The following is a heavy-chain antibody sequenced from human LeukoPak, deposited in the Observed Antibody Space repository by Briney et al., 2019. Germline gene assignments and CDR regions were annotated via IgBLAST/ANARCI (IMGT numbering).Heavy chain of an antibody. CDR2: ISTSSSTI. D-gene: IGHD6-6*01. CDR3: ARGIGWYSSSSSDY. Sequence: GGSLRLSCAASGFTFYMYSMNWVRQAPGKGLEWVSYISTSSSTIYYADSVKGRFTISRDNAKNSLYLQMNSLRAEDTAVYYCARGIGWYSSSSSDYWGQGTLVTVSP. V-gene: IGHV3-48*01. CDR1: GFTFYMYS. J-gene: IGHJ4*02.